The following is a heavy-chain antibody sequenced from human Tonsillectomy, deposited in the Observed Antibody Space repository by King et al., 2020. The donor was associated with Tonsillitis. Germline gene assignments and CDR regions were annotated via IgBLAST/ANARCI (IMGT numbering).Heavy chain of an antibody. CDR2: ISGNAVTT. CDR1: GFTFSAYA. V-gene: IGHV3-23*04. J-gene: IGHJ4*02. D-gene: IGHD2-15*01. CDR3: AKDLVAVGIGGVDY. Sequence: VQLVESGGGLVQPGGSLRLSCAASGFTFSAYAMNWVRQTPGKGLEWVSGISGNAVTTYLADSVRGRFTISRDNSKNTLYLQMNSLRAEDTPVYYCAKDLVAVGIGGVDYWGQGTLVTVSS.